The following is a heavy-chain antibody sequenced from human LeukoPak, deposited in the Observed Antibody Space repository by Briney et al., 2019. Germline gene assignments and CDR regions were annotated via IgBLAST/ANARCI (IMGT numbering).Heavy chain of an antibody. J-gene: IGHJ4*02. Sequence: GASVKVSCKASGYTFTAYYLHWVRQAPGQALEWMGWISPNSGDTNCAHQFQGRVTMTRDTTISTACMELRRLRSDDTAVYYCARTYLAAPGTGVGYWGQGTLVTVSS. D-gene: IGHD6-13*01. V-gene: IGHV1-2*02. CDR1: GYTFTAYY. CDR2: ISPNSGDT. CDR3: ARTYLAAPGTGVGY.